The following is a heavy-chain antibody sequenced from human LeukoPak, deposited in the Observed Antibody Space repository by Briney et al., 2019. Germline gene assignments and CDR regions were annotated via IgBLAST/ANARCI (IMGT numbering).Heavy chain of an antibody. Sequence: PGGSLRLSCAASGFTFSSYAMHWVRQAPGKGLEYVSAISSNGGSTYYANSVKGRFTISRDNSKNTLYLQMGSLRAEDMAVYYFARRWNDYGDPDGGWFDPWGQGTLVTVSS. CDR2: ISSNGGST. D-gene: IGHD4-17*01. CDR3: ARRWNDYGDPDGGWFDP. CDR1: GFTFSSYA. V-gene: IGHV3-64*01. J-gene: IGHJ5*02.